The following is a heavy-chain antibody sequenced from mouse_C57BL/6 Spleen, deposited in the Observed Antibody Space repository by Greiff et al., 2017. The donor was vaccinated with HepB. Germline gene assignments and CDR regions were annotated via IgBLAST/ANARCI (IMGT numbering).Heavy chain of an antibody. V-gene: IGHV2-9-1*01. CDR3: ARESNRQGAWFAY. D-gene: IGHD3-2*01. J-gene: IGHJ3*01. Sequence: QVQLQQSGPGLVTPSQSLSITCTVSGFSLTSYAISWVRQPPGKGLEWLGVIWTGGGTNYNSALKSRLSISKDNSKSQVFLKMNSLQTDDTARYYCARESNRQGAWFAYWGQGTLVTVSA. CDR2: IWTGGGT. CDR1: GFSLTSYA.